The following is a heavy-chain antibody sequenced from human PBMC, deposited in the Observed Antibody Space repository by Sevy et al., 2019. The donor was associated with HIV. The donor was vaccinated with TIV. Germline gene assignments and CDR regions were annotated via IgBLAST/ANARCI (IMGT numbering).Heavy chain of an antibody. CDR2: VTHSGST. Sequence: SETLSLTCGIYGGSFNNYDWSWIPQPPGKGLEWIGEVTHSGSTNYNPSLKSRLTMSLDTSKNQFSLKLTSVTAADTAVYYCARWRGTRVTMMVVVTTGYFDYWGQGTLVTVSS. CDR1: GGSFNNYD. J-gene: IGHJ4*02. D-gene: IGHD3-22*01. CDR3: ARWRGTRVTMMVVVTTGYFDY. V-gene: IGHV4-34*01.